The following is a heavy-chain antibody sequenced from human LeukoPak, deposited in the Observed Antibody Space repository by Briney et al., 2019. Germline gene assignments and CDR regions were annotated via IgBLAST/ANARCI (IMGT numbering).Heavy chain of an antibody. CDR3: ARGRLVITAAGKDYLDV. CDR1: GGSITSGGYY. J-gene: IGHJ6*03. CDR2: IYYSGGT. D-gene: IGHD6-13*01. Sequence: SQTLSLTCTVSGGSITSGGYYWSWVRQLPGKGLECIGHIYYSGGTFYNPSLESRLTISADTSENQFSLKLNSITAADTAVYYCARGRLVITAAGKDYLDVWGKGTTVTVSS. V-gene: IGHV4-31*03.